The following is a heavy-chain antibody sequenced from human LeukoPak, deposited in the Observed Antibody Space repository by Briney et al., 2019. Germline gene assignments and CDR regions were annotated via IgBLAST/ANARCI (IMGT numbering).Heavy chain of an antibody. D-gene: IGHD3-10*01. V-gene: IGHV1-69*13. J-gene: IGHJ3*02. CDR3: ARGQPPYYYGSGSYQDAFDI. Sequence: SVKVSCKASGGTFSSYAISWVRQAPGQGLEWMGGIIPIFGTANYAQKSQGRVTITADESTSTAYMELSSLRSEDTAVYYCARGQPPYYYGSGSYQDAFDIWGQGTMVTVSS. CDR1: GGTFSSYA. CDR2: IIPIFGTA.